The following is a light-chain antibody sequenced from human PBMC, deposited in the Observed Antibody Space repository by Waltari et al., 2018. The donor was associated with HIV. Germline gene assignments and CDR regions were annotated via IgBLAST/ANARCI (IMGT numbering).Light chain of an antibody. J-gene: IGKJ4*01. V-gene: IGKV3-15*01. Sequence: EIVMTQYPATLSVYPGERVTLTCRASQSVSLNLVWYQQKRGQPPRLLIYGASTRVTGIPVRFSGSGSGTEFTLTISSLQSEDSAVYYCYQYNDWPLFTFGGGTKVEI. CDR1: QSVSLN. CDR3: YQYNDWPLFT. CDR2: GAS.